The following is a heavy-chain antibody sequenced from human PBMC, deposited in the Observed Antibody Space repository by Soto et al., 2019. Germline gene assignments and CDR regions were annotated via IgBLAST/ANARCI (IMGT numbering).Heavy chain of an antibody. J-gene: IGHJ3*02. CDR3: AADRAYKGVLDAFDI. Sequence: SVKVSCKASGFTFTSSAVQWVRQARGQRLERIGWIVVGSGNTNYAQKFQERVTITRDMSTSTAYMELSSLRSEDTAVYYCAADRAYKGVLDAFDIWGQGTMVTVSS. D-gene: IGHD3-16*01. V-gene: IGHV1-58*01. CDR2: IVVGSGNT. CDR1: GFTFTSSA.